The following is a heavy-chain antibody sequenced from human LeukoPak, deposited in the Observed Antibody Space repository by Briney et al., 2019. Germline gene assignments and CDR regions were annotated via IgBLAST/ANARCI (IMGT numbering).Heavy chain of an antibody. V-gene: IGHV4-61*02. D-gene: IGHD3-22*01. J-gene: IGHJ4*02. CDR2: IYTSGST. CDR3: ARDGGPYYYDSRAYDY. CDR1: GGSISSTSYY. Sequence: SSETLSLTCTVSGGSISSTSYYWSWIRQPAGKGLEWIGRIYTSGSTNYNPSLKGRVTISVDTSKNHFSLKLSSVTAADTAVYYCARDGGPYYYDSRAYDYWGQGTLVTVSS.